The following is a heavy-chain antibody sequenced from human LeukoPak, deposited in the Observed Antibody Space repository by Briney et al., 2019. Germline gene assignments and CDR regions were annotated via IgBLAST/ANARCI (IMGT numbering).Heavy chain of an antibody. Sequence: GGSLRLSCTASGFTFSSYWMSWVRQAPGKGLEWVANIKEDGSAKYYVDSVKGRFTISRDNAKNSLYLQMNSLRAEDTAVYYCARVTPGYTGYAIDYWGQGTLVTVSS. V-gene: IGHV3-7*01. CDR2: IKEDGSAK. CDR3: ARVTPGYTGYAIDY. J-gene: IGHJ4*02. CDR1: GFTFSSYW. D-gene: IGHD5-12*01.